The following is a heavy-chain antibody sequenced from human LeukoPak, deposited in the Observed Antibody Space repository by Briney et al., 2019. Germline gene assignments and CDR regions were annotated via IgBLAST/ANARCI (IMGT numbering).Heavy chain of an antibody. CDR1: GFTFSDTW. D-gene: IGHD6-13*01. CDR3: ARVGALSSSWLLY. Sequence: GGSLRLSCAASGFTFSDTWMHWVRQAPGEGLVWVSRIRSDGSDTRYAESVKGRFTISRDNAKNSLYLQMNSLRAEDTAVYFCARVGALSSSWLLYWGQGTLVTVSS. CDR2: IRSDGSDT. J-gene: IGHJ4*02. V-gene: IGHV3-74*01.